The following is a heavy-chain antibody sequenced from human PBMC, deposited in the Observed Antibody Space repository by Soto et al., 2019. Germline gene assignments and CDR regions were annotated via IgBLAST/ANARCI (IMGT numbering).Heavy chain of an antibody. CDR3: ARGAKQWLRRRDHLDY. Sequence: QVQLVQSGAEVKKPGSSGKVSCKASGGTFSSYAISWVRQAPGQWLEWMGGIIPIFGTAKYAQKCQGRVTIPGDESTSPAYMELSSLRSEDTAVYYCARGAKQWLRRRDHLDYWGQGTLVTVSS. D-gene: IGHD6-19*01. CDR1: GGTFSSYA. J-gene: IGHJ4*02. CDR2: IIPIFGTA. V-gene: IGHV1-69*01.